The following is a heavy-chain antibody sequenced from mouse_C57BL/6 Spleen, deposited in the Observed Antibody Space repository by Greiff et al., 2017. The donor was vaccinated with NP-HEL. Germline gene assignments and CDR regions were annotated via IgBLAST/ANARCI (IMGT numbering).Heavy chain of an antibody. D-gene: IGHD1-1*01. CDR1: GFNIKNTY. CDR2: IDPANGNT. V-gene: IGHV14-3*01. J-gene: IGHJ2*01. CDR3: ASPITTVKRFFDY. Sequence: VQLQQSVAELVRPGASVMLSCTASGFNIKNTYMHWVKQRPEQGLEWIGRIDPANGNTKYAPKFQGKATITADTSSNTAYLQLSSLTSEDTAIYYCASPITTVKRFFDYWGQGTTLTVSS.